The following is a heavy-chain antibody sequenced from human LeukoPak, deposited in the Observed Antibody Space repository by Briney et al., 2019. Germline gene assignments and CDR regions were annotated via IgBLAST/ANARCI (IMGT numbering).Heavy chain of an antibody. CDR3: ARERYSRSSYDAFDM. Sequence: GGSLRLSCAASAFTFSSYSMNWVRQAPGKGLESVSSISSSSSYIYYADSVKGRFTISRDNAKNSLSLQMSSLRAEDTAVYYSARERYSRSSYDAFDMWGQGTMVTVSS. V-gene: IGHV3-21*01. D-gene: IGHD6-6*01. J-gene: IGHJ3*02. CDR2: ISSSSSYI. CDR1: AFTFSSYS.